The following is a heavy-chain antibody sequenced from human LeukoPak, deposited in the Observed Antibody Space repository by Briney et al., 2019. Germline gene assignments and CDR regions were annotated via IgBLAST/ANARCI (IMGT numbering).Heavy chain of an antibody. V-gene: IGHV4-30-4*07. CDR2: IYYTGST. J-gene: IGHJ4*02. D-gene: IGHD3-22*01. CDR3: ARDSGITMIVVPFDY. CDR1: GGSISRSGYS. Sequence: SETLSLTCAVSGGSISRSGYSWSWIRQPPGKGLEWIGYIYYTGSTYYNPSLKSRLTISLDTSKNQFSLKLSSVTAADTAVYYCARDSGITMIVVPFDYWGQGTLVTVSS.